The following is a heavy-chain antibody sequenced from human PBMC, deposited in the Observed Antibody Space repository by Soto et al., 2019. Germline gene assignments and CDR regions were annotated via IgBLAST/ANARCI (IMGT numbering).Heavy chain of an antibody. Sequence: QLQLQESGPGLVKPSETLSLTCTVSGGSISSSSYYWGWIRQPPGKGLEWIGSIYYSGSTYYNPSLKSRVTISVDTSKNQFSPKLSSVTAADTAVYYCARNTKDYDYIWGSYRSDAFDIWGQGTMVTVSS. V-gene: IGHV4-39*01. J-gene: IGHJ3*02. D-gene: IGHD3-16*02. CDR2: IYYSGST. CDR3: ARNTKDYDYIWGSYRSDAFDI. CDR1: GGSISSSSYY.